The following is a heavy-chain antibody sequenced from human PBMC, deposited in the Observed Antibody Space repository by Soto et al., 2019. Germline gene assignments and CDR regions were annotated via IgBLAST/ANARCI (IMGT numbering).Heavy chain of an antibody. J-gene: IGHJ6*02. CDR2: IIPIFGTA. CDR1: GGTFSSYA. CDR3: ARVAGITIFGVVPSYGMDV. D-gene: IGHD3-3*01. V-gene: IGHV1-69*13. Sequence: SVKVSCKASGGTFSSYAISWVRQAPGQGLEWMGGIIPIFGTANYAQKFQGRVTITADESTSTAYMELSSLRSEDTAVYYCARVAGITIFGVVPSYGMDVWGQGTTVTVSS.